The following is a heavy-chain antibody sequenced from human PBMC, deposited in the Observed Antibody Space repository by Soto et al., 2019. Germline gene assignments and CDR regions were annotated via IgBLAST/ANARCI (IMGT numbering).Heavy chain of an antibody. J-gene: IGHJ4*02. CDR1: GAPFSGYY. Sequence: SSETLSLTCAVYGAPFSGYYWTWIRQPPGKGLEWIGEINHTESTKYNPSLKSRVTISLDTSKNQFSLSLRSVTAADTAVYYCARGREIFGAVTPFEYWGQGTQVTVSS. CDR2: INHTEST. D-gene: IGHD3-3*01. CDR3: ARGREIFGAVTPFEY. V-gene: IGHV4-34*01.